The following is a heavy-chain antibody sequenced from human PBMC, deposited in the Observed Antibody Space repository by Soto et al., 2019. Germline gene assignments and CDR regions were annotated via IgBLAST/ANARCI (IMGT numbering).Heavy chain of an antibody. D-gene: IGHD3-10*01. Sequence: EVQLVESGGGLVQPGGSLRLSCAASGFTFSNAWMSWVRQAPGKGLEWVGRIKSKTDGGTTDYAAPVKGRFTISRDDSKNTLYLQMNSLKTEDTAVYYCTTRYGSGSYFFDYWGQGTLVTVSS. CDR2: IKSKTDGGTT. V-gene: IGHV3-15*01. CDR3: TTRYGSGSYFFDY. J-gene: IGHJ4*02. CDR1: GFTFSNAW.